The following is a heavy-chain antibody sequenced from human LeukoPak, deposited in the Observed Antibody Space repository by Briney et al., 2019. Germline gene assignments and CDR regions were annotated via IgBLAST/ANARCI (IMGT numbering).Heavy chain of an antibody. CDR2: FSGSGSSA. Sequence: GGSLRLSCAASGFTFSNFGMSWVRQAPGKGLEWVSSFSGSGSSAYYADSVKGRFSVSRDNSKNTLYLQMNSLRAEDTAVYYCAKGLVADNGWTFNDYWGQGTLVTVSS. J-gene: IGHJ4*02. CDR1: GFTFSNFG. V-gene: IGHV3-23*01. CDR3: AKGLVADNGWTFNDY. D-gene: IGHD6-19*01.